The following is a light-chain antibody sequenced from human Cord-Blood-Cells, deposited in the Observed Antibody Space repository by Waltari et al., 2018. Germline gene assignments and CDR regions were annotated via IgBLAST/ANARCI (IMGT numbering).Light chain of an antibody. CDR2: EVS. Sequence: QSALTQPASVSGSPGQSITISCTGTSSDVGGYNYVSWYQQHPGKAPKLMIYEVSNRPLGVSYRFSGSKSGNTAFLTISGLQAEDEADYYCSSYTSSSTLFGGGTKLTVL. V-gene: IGLV2-14*01. CDR3: SSYTSSSTL. CDR1: SSDVGGYNY. J-gene: IGLJ2*01.